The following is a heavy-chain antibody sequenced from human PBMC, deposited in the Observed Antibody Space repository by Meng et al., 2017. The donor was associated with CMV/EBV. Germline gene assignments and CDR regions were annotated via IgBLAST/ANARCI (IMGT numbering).Heavy chain of an antibody. D-gene: IGHD3-10*01. Sequence: QVQHQQWGAGLLKPSETLSLTCAVYGGSFSGYYWSWIRQPPGKGLEWIGEINHSGSTNYNPSLKSRVTISVDTSKNQFSLKLSSVTAADTAVYYCARESMVRGEDWGQGTLVTVSS. CDR1: GGSFSGYY. CDR3: ARESMVRGED. V-gene: IGHV4-34*01. J-gene: IGHJ4*02. CDR2: INHSGST.